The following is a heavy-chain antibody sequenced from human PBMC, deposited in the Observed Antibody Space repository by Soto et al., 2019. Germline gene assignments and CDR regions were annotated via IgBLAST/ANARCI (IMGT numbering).Heavy chain of an antibody. J-gene: IGHJ4*02. Sequence: PGGSLRPSCAASGFTFGDYWMHWVRQPPGKGPEWVSRMTGDGRTTQYADSVKGRFTASRDNAKSTLYLQMNSLRAEDTAVYYCATAEVDYWGPGTLVTVSS. CDR1: GFTFGDYW. CDR3: ATAEVDY. V-gene: IGHV3-74*03. CDR2: MTGDGRTT.